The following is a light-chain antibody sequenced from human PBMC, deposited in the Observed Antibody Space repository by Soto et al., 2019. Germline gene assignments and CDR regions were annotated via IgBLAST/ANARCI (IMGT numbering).Light chain of an antibody. J-gene: IGKJ1*01. V-gene: IGKV3-20*01. CDR3: NQYGNSPWT. CDR2: GAY. Sequence: IGFKPSPGTPSLSPGERATPSCRASQSVRGSYLAWFQQKPGQAHRLLIYGAYSRATGIQDRFSGSGSGTDFTLTIRRLEPEDFAVYHCNQYGNSPWTFGQGTKVDIK. CDR1: QSVRGSY.